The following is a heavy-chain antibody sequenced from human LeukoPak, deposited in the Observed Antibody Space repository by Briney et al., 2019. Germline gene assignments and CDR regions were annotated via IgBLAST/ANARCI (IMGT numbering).Heavy chain of an antibody. CDR2: VYHSGST. V-gene: IGHV4-4*02. Sequence: SETLSLNGAVSGRSIISSNWWRWVRQPPGKGLEWFGAVYHSGSTNYNPSLKTRVTMPVNMTNDQFSLKLCSATAAGTAVYYCATSPFGYWGQGTLVTVSS. J-gene: IGHJ4*02. CDR3: ATSPFGY. D-gene: IGHD1-1*01. CDR1: GRSIISSNW.